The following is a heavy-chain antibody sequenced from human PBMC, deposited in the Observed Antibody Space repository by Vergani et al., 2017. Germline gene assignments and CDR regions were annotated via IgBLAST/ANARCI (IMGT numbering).Heavy chain of an antibody. CDR2: VDPEDGET. D-gene: IGHD1-26*01. CDR3: ATGVGIVGATRFGY. Sequence: VQLVQSGAEVKKPGSSVKVSCKASGGTFTDYYMHWVQQAPGKGLEWMGLVDPEDGETIYAEKFQGRVTITADTSTDTAYMELSSLRSEDTAVYYCATGVGIVGATRFGYWGQGTLVTVSS. J-gene: IGHJ4*02. CDR1: GGTFTDYY. V-gene: IGHV1-69-2*01.